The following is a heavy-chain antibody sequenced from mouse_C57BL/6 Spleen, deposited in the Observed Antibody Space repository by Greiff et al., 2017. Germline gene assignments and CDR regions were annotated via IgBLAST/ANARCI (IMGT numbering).Heavy chain of an antibody. CDR1: GYTFTRYW. V-gene: IGHV1-69*01. CDR2: IDPSDSYT. J-gene: IGHJ3*01. Sequence: QVQLQQPGAELVMPGASVKLSCKASGYTFTRYWMHWVKQRPGQGLEWIGEIDPSDSYTNYNQKFKGKSTLTVDKSSSTAYMQLSSLTSEDSAVYYCARSHYDYGGDWFAYWGQGTLVTVSA. CDR3: ARSHYDYGGDWFAY. D-gene: IGHD2-4*01.